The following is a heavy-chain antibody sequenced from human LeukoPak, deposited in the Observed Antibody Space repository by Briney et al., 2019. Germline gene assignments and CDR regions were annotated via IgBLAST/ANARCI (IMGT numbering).Heavy chain of an antibody. CDR3: ARNTAAGTIDY. Sequence: SETLSLTCTVSGGPISSYYWSWIRQPPGKGLEWIGYIYYSGSTNYNPSLKSRVTISVDTSKNQSSLKLSSVTAADTAVYYCARNTAAGTIDYWGQGTLVTVSS. CDR2: IYYSGST. V-gene: IGHV4-59*08. CDR1: GGPISSYY. D-gene: IGHD6-13*01. J-gene: IGHJ4*02.